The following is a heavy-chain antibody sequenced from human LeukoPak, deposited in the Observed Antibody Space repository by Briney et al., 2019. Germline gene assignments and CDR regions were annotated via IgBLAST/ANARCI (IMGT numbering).Heavy chain of an antibody. Sequence: GGSLRLSCAASGFTFSSFSMNWVRQAPGKGPEWVSYISSTSSTIYYADSVKGRFTISRDNAKNSLYLQMNGLRAEDTAVYYCARAHPGDYSDFQFDYWGQGTLVTVSS. V-gene: IGHV3-48*01. J-gene: IGHJ4*02. D-gene: IGHD4-11*01. CDR1: GFTFSSFS. CDR2: ISSTSSTI. CDR3: ARAHPGDYSDFQFDY.